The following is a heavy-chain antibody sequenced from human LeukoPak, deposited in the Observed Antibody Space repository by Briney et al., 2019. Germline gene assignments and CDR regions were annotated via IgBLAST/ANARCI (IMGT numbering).Heavy chain of an antibody. CDR3: ARHGHGAAGNEVDY. V-gene: IGHV4-39*01. D-gene: IGHD6-13*01. CDR2: IYYTGGT. Sequence: SETVSLTCSVSGGSITSSSYYWGWIRQPPEKGLEWIGSIYYTGGTNYSPSLKSRVTMFVDTSKNQFSLKLSSVTAADTAVYYCARHGHGAAGNEVDYWGQGTLVTVSS. J-gene: IGHJ4*02. CDR1: GGSITSSSYY.